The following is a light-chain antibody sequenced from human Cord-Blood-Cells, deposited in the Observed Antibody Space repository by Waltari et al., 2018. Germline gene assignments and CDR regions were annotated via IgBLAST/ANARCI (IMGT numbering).Light chain of an antibody. CDR3: QQYNNWPLT. CDR2: GAS. V-gene: IGKV3-15*01. J-gene: IGKJ5*01. CDR1: QSVSSN. Sequence: EIVMTQSPATLSVSPGERAPLSCRASQSVSSNLAWYQQNPGQAPRLLIYGASTRATGIPARFSGSGSGTEFTLTISSLQSEDFAVYYCQQYNNWPLTFGQGTRLEIK.